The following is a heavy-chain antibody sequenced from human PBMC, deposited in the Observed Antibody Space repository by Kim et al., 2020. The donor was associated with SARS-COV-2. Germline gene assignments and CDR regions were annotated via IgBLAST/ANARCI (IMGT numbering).Heavy chain of an antibody. CDR1: GFTFSSYD. Sequence: GGSLRLSCAASGFTFSSYDMHWVRQATGKGLEWVSAIGTAGDTYYPGSVKGRFTISRENAKNSLYLQMNSLRAGDTAVYYCARAGLGDYYGMDVWGQGTTVTVSS. CDR3: ARAGLGDYYGMDV. J-gene: IGHJ6*02. D-gene: IGHD3-16*01. V-gene: IGHV3-13*01. CDR2: IGTAGDT.